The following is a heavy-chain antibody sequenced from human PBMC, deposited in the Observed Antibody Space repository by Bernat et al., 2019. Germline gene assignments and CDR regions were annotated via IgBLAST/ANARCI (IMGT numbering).Heavy chain of an antibody. J-gene: IGHJ4*02. CDR1: GSTFSSYA. CDR3: AKGTEAYDFWSGFPTGRLDY. CDR2: ISHDGSNK. Sequence: QVQLVESGGGVVQPGRSLRLSCAASGSTFSSYAMHWVRQAPGKGLEWVAVISHDGSNKYYADSVRGRFTISRDNSKNTLYLQINSLKTEDTAVYYCAKGTEAYDFWSGFPTGRLDYWGQGTRLTVSS. D-gene: IGHD3-3*01. V-gene: IGHV3-30*04.